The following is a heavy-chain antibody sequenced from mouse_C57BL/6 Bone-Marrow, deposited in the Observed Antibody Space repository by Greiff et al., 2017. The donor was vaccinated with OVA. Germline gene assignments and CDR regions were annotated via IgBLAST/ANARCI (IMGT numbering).Heavy chain of an antibody. Sequence: VKLMESGPGLVQPSPSLSITCTVSGFSLTSYGVHWVRQSPGKGLEWLGVIWSGGSTDYNAAFISRLSISKDTSKSKVFFKMNSLQADDTATYYCASTYSNYYFDYWGQGTTLTVSS. V-gene: IGHV2-2*01. D-gene: IGHD2-5*01. CDR3: ASTYSNYYFDY. J-gene: IGHJ2*01. CDR1: GFSLTSYG. CDR2: IWSGGST.